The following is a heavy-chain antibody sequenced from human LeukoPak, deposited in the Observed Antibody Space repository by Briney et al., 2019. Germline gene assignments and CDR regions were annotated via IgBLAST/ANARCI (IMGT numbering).Heavy chain of an antibody. CDR3: ARERAYYYGSGSYWINWFDP. J-gene: IGHJ5*02. CDR1: GGSFSGYY. V-gene: IGHV4-34*01. Sequence: PSETLSLTCAVYGGSFSGYYWSWIRQPPGKGLEWIGEINHSGSTNYNPSLKSRVTISVDTSKNQFSLKLSSVTAADTAVYYCARERAYYYGSGSYWINWFDPWGQGTLVTVSS. D-gene: IGHD3-10*01. CDR2: INHSGST.